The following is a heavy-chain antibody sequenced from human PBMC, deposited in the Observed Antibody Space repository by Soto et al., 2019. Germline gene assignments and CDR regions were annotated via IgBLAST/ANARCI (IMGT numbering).Heavy chain of an antibody. CDR3: ARDSILSGTTRPPPLDY. D-gene: IGHD4-17*01. J-gene: IGHJ4*02. V-gene: IGHV3-30-3*01. CDR1: GFTFSSNA. CDR2: MSYDGSNE. Sequence: QVQLVESGGGVVQPGRYLRLSCAASGFTFSSNAMHWVRQAPGKGLEWVAVMSYDGSNEYYADSVKGRFTISRDNSKNTLYLQMNSLRAEDTAVYYCARDSILSGTTRPPPLDYWGQGTLVTVSS.